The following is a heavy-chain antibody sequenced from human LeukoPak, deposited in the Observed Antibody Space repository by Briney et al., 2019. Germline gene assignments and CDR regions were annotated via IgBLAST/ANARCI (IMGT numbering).Heavy chain of an antibody. D-gene: IGHD3-10*01. V-gene: IGHV3-33*01. CDR2: IWYDGSNK. CDR1: GFTFSSYG. J-gene: IGHJ4*02. CDR3: AREGWFGELEY. Sequence: GGSLRLSCAASGFTFSSYGMHWVRQAPGKGLEWVAVIWYDGSNKYYADSVKGRFTISRDNAKNSLYLQMNSLGAEDTAVYYCAREGWFGELEYWGQGTLLTVSS.